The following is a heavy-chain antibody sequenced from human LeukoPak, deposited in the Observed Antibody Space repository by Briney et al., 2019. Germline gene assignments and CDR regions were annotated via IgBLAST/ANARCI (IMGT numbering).Heavy chain of an antibody. CDR3: ARDSDSSGYYLYYFDY. CDR1: GFTFSSYA. D-gene: IGHD3-22*01. Sequence: GGSLRLSCAASGFTFSSYAMHWVRQAPGKGLEWVAVISYDGSNKYYADSVKGRFTISRDNSKNTLYLQMNSLRAEDTAVYYCARDSDSSGYYLYYFDYWGQGTLVTVSS. CDR2: ISYDGSNK. V-gene: IGHV3-30*04. J-gene: IGHJ4*02.